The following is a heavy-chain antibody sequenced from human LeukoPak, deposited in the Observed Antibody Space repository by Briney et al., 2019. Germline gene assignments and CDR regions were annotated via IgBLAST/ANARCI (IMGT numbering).Heavy chain of an antibody. D-gene: IGHD6-6*01. V-gene: IGHV4-59*11. CDR2: IYYSGST. J-gene: IGHJ6*03. CDR3: ARASVYPYYYMDV. Sequence: SETLSLTCTVSGGSISSHYWSWIRQPPGKGREWMGYIYYSGSTNYNPSLKSRVTISVDTSKNQFSLKMRSVTAADTDVYYCARASVYPYYYMDVWGKGTTVTVSS. CDR1: GGSISSHY.